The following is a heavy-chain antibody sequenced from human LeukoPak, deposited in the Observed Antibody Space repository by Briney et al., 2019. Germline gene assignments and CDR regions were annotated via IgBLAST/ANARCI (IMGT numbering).Heavy chain of an antibody. J-gene: IGHJ4*02. D-gene: IGHD3-22*01. CDR1: GGTFSSYA. Sequence: SVKVSCKASGGTFSSYAISWVRQAPGQGLEWMGGIIPIFGTANYAQKFQGRVTITADKSTSTAYMELSSLRSEDTAVYYCATWLEYYYDSSGYYSWDQGTLVTVSS. CDR2: IIPIFGTA. CDR3: ATWLEYYYDSSGYYS. V-gene: IGHV1-69*06.